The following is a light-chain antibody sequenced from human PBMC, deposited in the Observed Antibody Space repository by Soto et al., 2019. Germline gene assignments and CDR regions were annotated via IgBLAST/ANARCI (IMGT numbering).Light chain of an antibody. CDR2: EIN. J-gene: IGLJ1*01. CDR3: SPFAGSNNFPYV. CDR1: SSDVGAYDY. Sequence: QSALTQPPSASGSPGQSVTISCTGTSSDVGAYDYVSWYQQHPGKAPKLMIYEINKRPSGVPDRFSGSKSGNTVSLTVSGLQAEDEADYYCSPFAGSNNFPYVFGTGTKVTVL. V-gene: IGLV2-8*01.